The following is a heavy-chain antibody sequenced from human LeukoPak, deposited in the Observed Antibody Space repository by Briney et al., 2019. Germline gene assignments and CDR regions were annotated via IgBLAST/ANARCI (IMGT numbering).Heavy chain of an antibody. J-gene: IGHJ4*02. D-gene: IGHD5-18*01. Sequence: GGSLRLSCAASGFTFSSYEMHWVRQAPGKGLEWVSCSSSSGRTTDYADSVKGRFTVSRDNARNSLYLQMDSLRGEDTAVYYCARDGPGYSFDHWGQGTLVAVSS. CDR2: SSSSGRTT. CDR3: ARDGPGYSFDH. V-gene: IGHV3-48*03. CDR1: GFTFSSYE.